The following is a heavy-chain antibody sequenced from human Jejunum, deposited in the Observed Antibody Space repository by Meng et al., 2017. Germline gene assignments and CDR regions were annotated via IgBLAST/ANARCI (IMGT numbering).Heavy chain of an antibody. Sequence: GGSLRLSCVVSGFTFSRYAMHWVRQAPGRGLEWVAVIWYDGSTKYYTESVKGRFTISRDNSKNTLYLQMSSLRAEDTAVYYCAREGLAMVTGPRSDAFDMWGQGTTVTVSS. J-gene: IGHJ3*02. V-gene: IGHV3-33*01. CDR1: GFTFSRYA. CDR2: IWYDGSTK. CDR3: AREGLAMVTGPRSDAFDM. D-gene: IGHD2-21*02.